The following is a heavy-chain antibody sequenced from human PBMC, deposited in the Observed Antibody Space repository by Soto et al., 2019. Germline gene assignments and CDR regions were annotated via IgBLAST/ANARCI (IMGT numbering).Heavy chain of an antibody. J-gene: IGHJ4*02. D-gene: IGHD5-12*01. CDR3: ARPVEMATISRSYLFY. Sequence: SVKVSCKASGGTFSNYAINWVRQAPGQGLEWMGGIIPIFGTANYAQKFQGRVTITADESTSTAYLDLSSLRSEDTAVYYCARPVEMATISRSYLFYWGQGTLVTASS. CDR2: IIPIFGTA. CDR1: GGTFSNYA. V-gene: IGHV1-69*13.